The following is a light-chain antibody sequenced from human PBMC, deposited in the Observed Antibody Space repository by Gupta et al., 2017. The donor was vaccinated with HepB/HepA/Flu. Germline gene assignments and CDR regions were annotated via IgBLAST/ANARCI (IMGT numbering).Light chain of an antibody. CDR2: ENY. CDR3: GTWDTTLSGGV. V-gene: IGLV1-51*02. J-gene: IGLJ3*02. Sequence: VTISCSGSSSNIGNNYVSWYQQLPRSAPKLLIFENYKRPSGIPDRFSGSKSGTSATLGITGLQTGDEAIYYCGTWDTTLSGGVFGGGTKLTVL. CDR1: SSNIGNNY.